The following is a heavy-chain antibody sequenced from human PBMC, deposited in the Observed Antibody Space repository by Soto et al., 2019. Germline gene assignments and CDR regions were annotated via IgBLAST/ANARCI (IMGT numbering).Heavy chain of an antibody. J-gene: IGHJ6*03. Sequence: ASVKVSFKASGYTFTSYDINWVRQATGQGLEWMGWMNPNSGNTGYAQKFQGRVTMTRNTSISTAYMELSSLRSEDTAVYYCARSVPWFGEHTLFYYYYYLDVWGKGTTVTVSS. D-gene: IGHD3-10*01. CDR1: GYTFTSYD. CDR3: ARSVPWFGEHTLFYYYYYLDV. CDR2: MNPNSGNT. V-gene: IGHV1-8*01.